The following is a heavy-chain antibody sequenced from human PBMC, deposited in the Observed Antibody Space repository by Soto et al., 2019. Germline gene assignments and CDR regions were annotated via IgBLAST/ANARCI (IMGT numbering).Heavy chain of an antibody. CDR2: IIPMSGPA. D-gene: IGHD3-10*01. CDR1: GGTFSSYA. V-gene: IGHV1-69*01. Sequence: QVPLVQSGAEGKKPGSSVTVSCKASGGTFSSYAIHWVRQAPGQGLEWMGGIIPMSGPAKYAQRFQGRVTITADESTTTVYMELTSLTSQDTAVYYCAIVTSMDRGVIDNGFDPWGQGTLVTVSS. J-gene: IGHJ5*01. CDR3: AIVTSMDRGVIDNGFDP.